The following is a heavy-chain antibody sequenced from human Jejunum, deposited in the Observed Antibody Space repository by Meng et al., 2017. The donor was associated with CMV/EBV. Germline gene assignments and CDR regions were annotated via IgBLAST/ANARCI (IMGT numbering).Heavy chain of an antibody. D-gene: IGHD1-26*01. CDR3: ARALQVGVAGRGASGY. Sequence: FITRTSYYWDWCRHSPGKGLEWIGTIYYDGTTYYNPSLKSRVTISVDSSKNQFSLSLTSVTAADTAVYYCARALQVGVAGRGASGYWGQGSLVTVSS. V-gene: IGHV4-39*01. J-gene: IGHJ4*02. CDR2: IYYDGTT. CDR1: FITRTSYY.